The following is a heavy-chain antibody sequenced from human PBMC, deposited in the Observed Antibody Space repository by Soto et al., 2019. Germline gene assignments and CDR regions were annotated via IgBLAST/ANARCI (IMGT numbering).Heavy chain of an antibody. CDR1: GGSFSGYY. CDR3: ARRPGTMVRGVASQHRWSDP. CDR2: INHSGST. D-gene: IGHD3-10*01. Sequence: PSETLSLTCAVYGGSFSGYYWSWIRQPPGKGLEWIGEINHSGSTNYNPSLKSRVTISVDTSKNQFSLKLSSVTAADTAVYYCARRPGTMVRGVASQHRWSDPWGQGTLVTVSS. V-gene: IGHV4-34*01. J-gene: IGHJ5*02.